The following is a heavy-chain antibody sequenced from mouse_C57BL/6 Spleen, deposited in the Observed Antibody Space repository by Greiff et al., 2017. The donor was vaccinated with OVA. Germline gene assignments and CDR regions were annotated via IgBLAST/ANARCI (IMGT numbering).Heavy chain of an antibody. J-gene: IGHJ3*01. CDR1: GYTFTSYW. CDR2: IDPSDSYT. CDR3: ARSITKGFAY. V-gene: IGHV1-50*01. Sequence: QVQLQQPGAELVKPGASVKLSCKASGYTFTSYWMQWVKQRPGQGLEWIGEIDPSDSYTNYNQKFKGKATLTVDTSSSTAYMQLSSLTSEDSAVYYCARSITKGFAYWGQGTLVTVSA. D-gene: IGHD1-2*01.